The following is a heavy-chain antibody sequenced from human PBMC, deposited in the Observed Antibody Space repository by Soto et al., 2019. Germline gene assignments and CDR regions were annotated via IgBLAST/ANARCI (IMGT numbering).Heavy chain of an antibody. CDR2: IYYSGST. CDR3: ARLGGYYQAFDN. D-gene: IGHD3-22*01. Sequence: SETLSLTCTVSGGSISSYYWSWIRQPPGKGLEWIGYIYYSGSTNYNPSLKSRVTISVDTSKNQVSLKLSSVTAADTAVYYCARLGGYYQAFDNWGQGTLVTVS. J-gene: IGHJ4*02. V-gene: IGHV4-59*08. CDR1: GGSISSYY.